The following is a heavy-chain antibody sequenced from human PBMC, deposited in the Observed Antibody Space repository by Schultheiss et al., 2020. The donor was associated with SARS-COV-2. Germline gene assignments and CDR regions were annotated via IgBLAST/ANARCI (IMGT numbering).Heavy chain of an antibody. Sequence: SETLSLTCTVSGGSISSGGYYWSWIRQHPGKGLEWIGYIYYSGSTYYNPSLKSRVTISVDTSKNQFSLKLSSVTAADTAVYYCARGRKGRYYGSGSSDYWGQGTLVTVSS. CDR2: IYYSGST. J-gene: IGHJ4*02. D-gene: IGHD3-10*01. V-gene: IGHV4-31*03. CDR1: GGSISSGGYY. CDR3: ARGRKGRYYGSGSSDY.